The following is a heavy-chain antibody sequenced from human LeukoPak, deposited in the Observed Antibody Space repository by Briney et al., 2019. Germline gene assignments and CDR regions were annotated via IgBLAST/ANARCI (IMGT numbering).Heavy chain of an antibody. V-gene: IGHV3-7*01. CDR2: IKQDGSEK. CDR3: ARVQRGYSYNPLGYYYYYMDV. J-gene: IGHJ6*03. CDR1: GFTFISYW. Sequence: GGTLRLSCAASGFTFISYWLTSVRQAPGKGLEWVANIKQDGSEKYYVGSVKGRFTISRDNAKNSLYLQMNSLRAEDTAVYYCARVQRGYSYNPLGYYYYYMDVWGKGTTVTVSS. D-gene: IGHD5-18*01.